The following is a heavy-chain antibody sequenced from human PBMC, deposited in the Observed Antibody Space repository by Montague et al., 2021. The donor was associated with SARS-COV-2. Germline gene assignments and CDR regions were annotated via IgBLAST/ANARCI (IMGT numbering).Heavy chain of an antibody. V-gene: IGHV3-33*01. D-gene: IGHD3-16*02. CDR2: ASSDGREK. Sequence: YLSLSCATSGFAFRGYGLHWVRRAPGKGLEWVAIASSDGREKYYADFVKGRFTVSRDDSESTLHLQLTSLRAEDTAVYYCARGMNRYGFDYWGQGTLITVSS. J-gene: IGHJ4*02. CDR3: ARGMNRYGFDY. CDR1: GFAFRGYG.